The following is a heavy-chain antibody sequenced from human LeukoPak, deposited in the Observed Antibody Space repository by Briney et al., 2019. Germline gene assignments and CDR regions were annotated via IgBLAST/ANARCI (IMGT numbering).Heavy chain of an antibody. CDR1: GFTFSSYW. CDR3: ARDLYSSDY. CDR2: IKQDGSEK. V-gene: IGHV3-7*01. Sequence: GGSLRLPCAASGFTFSSYWMSWVRQAPGKGLEWVANIKQDGSEKYYVDSVKGRFTISRDNAKNSLYLQMNSLRAEETAVHYCARDLYSSDYWGQGTLVTVSS. J-gene: IGHJ4*02. D-gene: IGHD6-13*01.